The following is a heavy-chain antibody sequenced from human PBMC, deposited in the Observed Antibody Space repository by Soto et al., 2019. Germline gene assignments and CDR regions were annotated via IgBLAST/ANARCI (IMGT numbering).Heavy chain of an antibody. J-gene: IGHJ6*02. V-gene: IGHV3-30*18. CDR3: AKEVGWFGEQDYYYYGMDV. D-gene: IGHD3-10*01. CDR2: ISYDGSNK. Sequence: SIRVPRGASGCKCVDFVVHRVRKDPGKGLEWVAVISYDGSNKYYADSVKGRFTISRDDSKNTLYLQMNSLRAEDTAVYYCAKEVGWFGEQDYYYYGMDVWGQGTTLTGPS. CDR1: GCKCVDFV.